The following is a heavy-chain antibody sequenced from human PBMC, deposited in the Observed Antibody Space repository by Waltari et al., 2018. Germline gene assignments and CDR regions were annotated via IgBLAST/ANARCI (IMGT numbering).Heavy chain of an antibody. J-gene: IGHJ6*02. CDR2: IKQDGSEK. CDR1: GFTFSSYW. CDR3: ARGRDFWSGYYYLMGYYYGMDV. D-gene: IGHD3-3*01. Sequence: EVQLVESGGGLVQPGGSLRLSCAASGFTFSSYWMSWVRQAPGKGLEWVANIKQDGSEKYYVDSVNGRFTSSRDNAKKSWYLQMNSLRAEDTAVYYCARGRDFWSGYYYLMGYYYGMDVWGQGTTVTVSS. V-gene: IGHV3-7*01.